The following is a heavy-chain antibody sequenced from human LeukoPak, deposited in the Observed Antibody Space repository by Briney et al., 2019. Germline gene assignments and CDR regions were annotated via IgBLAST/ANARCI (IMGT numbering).Heavy chain of an antibody. V-gene: IGHV1-18*01. D-gene: IGHD1-20*01. CDR1: GYTFTSYG. Sequence: AAVKVSCKASGYTFTSYGSSGVRQAPGQGVEGMGWISAYNGNTNYAQKLQGRVTITTDTSTRTAYMEVRKQRSDDTAVYYCARAPYNWNDVNYYFGMDLWGQGTTVTVSS. CDR2: ISAYNGNT. J-gene: IGHJ6*02. CDR3: ARAPYNWNDVNYYFGMDL.